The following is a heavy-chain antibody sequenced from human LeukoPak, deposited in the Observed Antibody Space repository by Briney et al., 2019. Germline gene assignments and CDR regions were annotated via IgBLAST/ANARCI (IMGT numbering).Heavy chain of an antibody. CDR3: ARASGFGELFPPDY. D-gene: IGHD3-10*01. Sequence: GASVKVSCKASGYTFTSYGITWVRQAPGQGLEWMGWISVYNGNTNYAQNLQGRVTMTTDTSTSTAYMELSSLRSEDTAVYYCARASGFGELFPPDYWGQGTLVTVSS. J-gene: IGHJ4*02. CDR1: GYTFTSYG. V-gene: IGHV1-18*01. CDR2: ISVYNGNT.